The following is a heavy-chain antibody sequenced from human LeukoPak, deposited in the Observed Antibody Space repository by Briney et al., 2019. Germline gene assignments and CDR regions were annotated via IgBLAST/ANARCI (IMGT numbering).Heavy chain of an antibody. J-gene: IGHJ4*02. CDR2: INPNSGGT. V-gene: IGHV1-2*02. Sequence: GASVKVSCKASGYTFTGYYMHWVRQAPGQGLEWMGWINPNSGGTNSAQKFQGRVTMTRDTSISTAYMELSSLRSDDTAVYYCAKIGDSGWFPDYWGQGTPVTVSS. CDR3: AKIGDSGWFPDY. CDR1: GYTFTGYY. D-gene: IGHD6-19*01.